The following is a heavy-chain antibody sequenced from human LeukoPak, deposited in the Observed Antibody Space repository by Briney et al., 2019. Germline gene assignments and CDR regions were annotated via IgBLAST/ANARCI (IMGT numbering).Heavy chain of an antibody. CDR1: DGAFTGYF. V-gene: IGHV4-34*01. CDR2: INHRGST. CDR3: ARDPTTVMTVPWYFDT. J-gene: IGHJ4*02. D-gene: IGHD4-11*01. Sequence: SETLSLTCAIYDGAFTGYFWNWIRQSPGKGLEWIGEINHRGSTNYNPSLKSRLTISVDTSKNQFSLRLTSVTAADTGVYFCARDPTTVMTVPWYFDTWGQGTLVTVSS.